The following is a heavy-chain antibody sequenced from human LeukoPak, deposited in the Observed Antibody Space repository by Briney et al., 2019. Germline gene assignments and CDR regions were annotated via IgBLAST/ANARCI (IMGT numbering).Heavy chain of an antibody. V-gene: IGHV1-8*01. J-gene: IGHJ4*02. Sequence: ASVKVSCKASGYTFTSYDINWVRQATGQGLEWMGWMNPNSGNTGYAQKFQGRVTMTRNTSISTAYMELSSLRSEDTAVYYCARGLTMVRGVTLAYWGQGTLVTVSS. CDR3: ARGLTMVRGVTLAY. D-gene: IGHD3-10*01. CDR2: MNPNSGNT. CDR1: GYTFTSYD.